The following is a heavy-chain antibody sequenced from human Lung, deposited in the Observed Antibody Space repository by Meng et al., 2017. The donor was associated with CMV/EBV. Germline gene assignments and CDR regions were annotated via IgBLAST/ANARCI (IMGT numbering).Heavy chain of an antibody. D-gene: IGHD3-10*01. CDR1: GSIRRGDYD. CDR2: SYYSGST. V-gene: IGHV4-30-4*08. J-gene: IGHJ5*02. CDR3: ARVVRGSGTYYKRFDP. Sequence: GSIRRGDYDWSWIRQPPGKGLEWIGESYYSGSTYYSPSLKSRVTISEDTSKNQFSLKLSSVTAADTAVYYCARVVRGSGTYYKRFDPWGQGTLVTVSS.